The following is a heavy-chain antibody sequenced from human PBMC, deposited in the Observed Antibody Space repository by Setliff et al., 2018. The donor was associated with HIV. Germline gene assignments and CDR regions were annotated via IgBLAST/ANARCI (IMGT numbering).Heavy chain of an antibody. D-gene: IGHD6-19*01. J-gene: IGHJ6*02. Sequence: SETLSLTCAVYGGSFSGYYWTWIRQSPSGLEWIGEINHSGSIKYNPSLKSRVTISVDTSKNQFSLKLTSVTAADTAVYYCARVGGQWLSEYYYYYGMDVWGQGTTVTVSS. CDR3: ARVGGQWLSEYYYYYGMDV. CDR1: GGSFSGYY. V-gene: IGHV4-34*01. CDR2: INHSGSI.